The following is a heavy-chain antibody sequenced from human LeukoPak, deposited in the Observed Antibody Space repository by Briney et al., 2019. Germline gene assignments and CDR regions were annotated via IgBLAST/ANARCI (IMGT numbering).Heavy chain of an antibody. CDR2: ISYDGSNK. Sequence: GGSLRLSCAASGFTFSSYGMHWVRQAPGKGLEWVAVISYDGSNKYYADSVKGRFTISRDNSKNTLYLQMNSLRAEDTAVYYCAKNRDTTVTKMYFDYWGRGTLVTVSS. J-gene: IGHJ4*02. CDR3: AKNRDTTVTKMYFDY. V-gene: IGHV3-30*18. D-gene: IGHD4-17*01. CDR1: GFTFSSYG.